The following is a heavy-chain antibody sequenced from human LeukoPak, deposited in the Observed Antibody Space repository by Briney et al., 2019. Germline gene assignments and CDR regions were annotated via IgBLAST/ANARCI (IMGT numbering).Heavy chain of an antibody. D-gene: IGHD3-10*01. J-gene: IGHJ6*03. Sequence: ASVKVSCRASGYTFTGYYMHWVRQAPGQGLEWMGWINAGNGNTKYSQEFQGRVTITRDTSASTAYMELSSLRSEDMAVYYCARGPKLLWFGEPGYYYYMDVWGKGTTVTVSS. CDR3: ARGPKLLWFGEPGYYYYMDV. V-gene: IGHV1-3*03. CDR1: GYTFTGYY. CDR2: INAGNGNT.